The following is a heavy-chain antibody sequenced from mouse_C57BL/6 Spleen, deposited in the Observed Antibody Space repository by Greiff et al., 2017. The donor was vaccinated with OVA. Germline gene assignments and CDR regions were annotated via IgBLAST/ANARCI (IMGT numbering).Heavy chain of an antibody. Sequence: VQLQQSGAELVRPGASVKLSCKASGYTFTDYYINWVKQRPGQGLEWIARIYPGSGNTYYNEKFKGKATLTAEKSSSTAYMQLSSLTSEDSAVYFCARRNWDGFDYWGQGTTLTVSS. CDR3: ARRNWDGFDY. V-gene: IGHV1-76*01. D-gene: IGHD4-1*01. CDR2: IYPGSGNT. J-gene: IGHJ2*01. CDR1: GYTFTDYY.